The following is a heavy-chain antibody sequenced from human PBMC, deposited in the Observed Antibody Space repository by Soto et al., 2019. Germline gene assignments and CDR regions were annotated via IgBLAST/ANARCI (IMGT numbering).Heavy chain of an antibody. D-gene: IGHD1-1*01. V-gene: IGHV3-11*01. CDR3: VRAKFRAVTGTRWFDS. J-gene: IGHJ5*01. CDR1: GFTFSDYF. Sequence: GGSLRLSCAASGFTFSDYFMSWIRQTPGKGLEWIAYISTAGRTIYYADSVRGRFTVSRDNAMNSLYLHMTGLRTEDTAAFYCVRAKFRAVTGTRWFDSWGQGTLVTVSS. CDR2: ISTAGRTI.